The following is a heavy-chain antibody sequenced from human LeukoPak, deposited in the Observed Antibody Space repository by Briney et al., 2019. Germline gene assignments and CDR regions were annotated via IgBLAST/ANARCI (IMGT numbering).Heavy chain of an antibody. Sequence: GGSLRLSCAASGFTFSSYGMHWVRQAPCKGLERVAFIRYDGSNKYYADSVKGRFTISRDNSKNTLYLQMNSLRAEDTAVYYCAKGLYSSGWSFDYWGQGTLVTVSS. D-gene: IGHD6-19*01. J-gene: IGHJ4*02. CDR1: GFTFSSYG. CDR3: AKGLYSSGWSFDY. V-gene: IGHV3-30*02. CDR2: IRYDGSNK.